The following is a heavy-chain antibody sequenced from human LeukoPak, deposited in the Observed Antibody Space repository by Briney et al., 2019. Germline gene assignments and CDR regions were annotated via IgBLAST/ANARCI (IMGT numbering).Heavy chain of an antibody. V-gene: IGHV3-7*01. D-gene: IGHD6-6*01. J-gene: IGHJ4*02. CDR2: IKEDGSEK. Sequence: GGSLRLSCAASGFTFSSYWMSWVRRAPGKGLGWVANIKEDGSEKYYVDSVKGRFTISRDNAKSSLYLQMNSLRAEDTAVYYCARDREARRYQDLDYWGQGTLVTVSS. CDR1: GFTFSSYW. CDR3: ARDREARRYQDLDY.